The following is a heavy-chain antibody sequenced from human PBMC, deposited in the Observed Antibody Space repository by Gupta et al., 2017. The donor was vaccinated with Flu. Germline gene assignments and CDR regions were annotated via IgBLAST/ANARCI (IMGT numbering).Heavy chain of an antibody. Sequence: QVQLVQSGAEVKKPGASVKVSCKASGYTFTSYGISWVRQAPGQGLEWMGWISAYNGNTNYAQKLKGRVTMTTDTSTSTAYMELRSLRSDDTAVYYCARDDGKRIVGATGRYYYYGMDVWGQGTTVTVSS. D-gene: IGHD1-26*01. CDR3: ARDDGKRIVGATGRYYYYGMDV. CDR2: ISAYNGNT. V-gene: IGHV1-18*01. J-gene: IGHJ6*02. CDR1: GYTFTSYG.